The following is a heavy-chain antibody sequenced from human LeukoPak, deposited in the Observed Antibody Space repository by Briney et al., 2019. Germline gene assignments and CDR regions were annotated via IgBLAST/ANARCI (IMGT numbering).Heavy chain of an antibody. D-gene: IGHD3-3*01. V-gene: IGHV4-30-4*08. CDR1: GGSISSGDYY. Sequence: SQTLSLTCTVSGGSISSGDYYLSWIRQPPGKGLEGIGYIYYSGSTYYNPSLKSRVTISVDTSKNQFSLKLSSVTAADTAVYYCARAEGGITIFGVRYWGQGTLVTVSS. CDR3: ARAEGGITIFGVRY. CDR2: IYYSGST. J-gene: IGHJ4*02.